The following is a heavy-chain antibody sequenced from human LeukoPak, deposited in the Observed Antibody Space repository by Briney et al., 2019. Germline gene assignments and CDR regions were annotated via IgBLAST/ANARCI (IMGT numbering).Heavy chain of an antibody. Sequence: GGSLRLSCAASGFVLSAWPMHWVRQAPGKGLEWVGSISYDGTDEQYTDSVRGRFTISGDNSKNTLYLQMTGLRSEDTAVYYCARGSYYDSSGYTTYDYWGQGTLVTVSS. CDR3: ARGSYYDSSGYTTYDY. J-gene: IGHJ4*02. D-gene: IGHD3-22*01. V-gene: IGHV3-30*10. CDR1: GFVLSAWP. CDR2: ISYDGTDE.